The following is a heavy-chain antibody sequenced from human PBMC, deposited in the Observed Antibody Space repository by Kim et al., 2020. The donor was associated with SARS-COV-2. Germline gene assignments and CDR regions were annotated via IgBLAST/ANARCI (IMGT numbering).Heavy chain of an antibody. CDR2: IGTAGDT. Sequence: GGSLRLSCAASGFTFSSYDMHWVRQATGKGLVWVSAIGTAGDTYYPGSVKGRFTISRENAKNSLYLQMNSLRAGDTAVYYCARVGYSSSQSYWYFDLWGRGTLVTVSS. J-gene: IGHJ2*01. CDR3: ARVGYSSSQSYWYFDL. D-gene: IGHD6-13*01. V-gene: IGHV3-13*01. CDR1: GFTFSSYD.